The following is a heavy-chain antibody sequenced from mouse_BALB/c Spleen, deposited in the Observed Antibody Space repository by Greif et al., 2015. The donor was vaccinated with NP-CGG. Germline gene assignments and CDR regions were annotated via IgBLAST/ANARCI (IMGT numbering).Heavy chain of an antibody. CDR1: GFTFSSFG. CDR2: ISSGSSTI. D-gene: IGHD1-2*01. J-gene: IGHJ2*01. CDR3: ARDYGAY. Sequence: EVKVIESGGGLVQPGGSRKLSCAASGFTFSSFGMHWVRQSPEKGLEWVAYISSGSSTIYYADTVKGRFTISGDNPKNTLFLQMTSLRSEDTAMYYCARDYGAYWGQGTTLTVSS. V-gene: IGHV5-17*02.